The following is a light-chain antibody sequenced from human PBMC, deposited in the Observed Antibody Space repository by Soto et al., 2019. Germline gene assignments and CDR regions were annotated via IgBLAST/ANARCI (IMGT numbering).Light chain of an antibody. CDR2: AAS. CDR3: LQDYSYFWA. V-gene: IGKV1-6*01. Sequence: AIQVTQSPSSLSASVGDRVTITCRTSQGIRSALGWYQQKPGKVPKLLIYAASTLQSGVPSRFSGSGSGRDFPLTISRLQPEDFVNYYCLQDYSYFWAFGQGTKVEIK. CDR1: QGIRSA. J-gene: IGKJ1*01.